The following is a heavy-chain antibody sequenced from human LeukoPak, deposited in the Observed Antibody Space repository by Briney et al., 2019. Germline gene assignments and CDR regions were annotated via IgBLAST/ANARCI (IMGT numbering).Heavy chain of an antibody. D-gene: IGHD2/OR15-2a*01. CDR3: ARETYSNNYPNIDY. V-gene: IGHV1-46*01. CDR2: INPSGGTT. J-gene: IGHJ4*02. CDR1: GYTFTSYY. Sequence: PGGSLRLSCAASGYTFTSYYMHWVRQAPGQGLEWMGIINPSGGTTSYAQKFQGRVTMTRDTSTSTVYMELSSLRSEDTAIYYCARETYSNNYPNIDYWGQGTLVTVS.